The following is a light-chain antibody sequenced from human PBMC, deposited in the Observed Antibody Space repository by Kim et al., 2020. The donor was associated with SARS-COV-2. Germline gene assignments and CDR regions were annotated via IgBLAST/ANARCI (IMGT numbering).Light chain of an antibody. J-gene: IGKJ5*01. V-gene: IGKV3-15*01. Sequence: GRGAIPCWRGRHGVSSFALYQHKPSQGPALLIYGAAASATAIPTRFRVSGSGTELALTISSIRSEDFAFYFYQQYKYCRPSMTFGQGTRLDIK. CDR1: HGVSS. CDR3: QQYKYCRPSMT. CDR2: GAA.